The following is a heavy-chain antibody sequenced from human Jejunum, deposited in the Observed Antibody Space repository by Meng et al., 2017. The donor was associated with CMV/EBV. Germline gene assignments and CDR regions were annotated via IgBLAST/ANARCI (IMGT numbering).Heavy chain of an antibody. J-gene: IGHJ6*02. CDR2: AKTYTT. Sequence: LSCAASGFTFSDHYMDWVRQAPGKGLEWVGRAKTYTTEYAASVKGRFTISRDDSKNSLYLQMNSLKTEDTAVYYCARSRSAYGMDVWGQGTTVTVSS. CDR1: GFTFSDHY. D-gene: IGHD2-2*01. CDR3: ARSRSAYGMDV. V-gene: IGHV3-72*01.